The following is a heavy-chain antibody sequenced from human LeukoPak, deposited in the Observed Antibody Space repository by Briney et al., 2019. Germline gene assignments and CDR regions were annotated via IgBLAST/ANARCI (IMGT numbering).Heavy chain of an antibody. J-gene: IGHJ4*02. CDR1: GYSISSNYH. Sequence: SETLSLTCTVSGYSISSNYHWGWIRQPPGKGLEWIATIYHSGSTYYNPSLKSRVTISVDTSKNQFSLKMRSVTAADTAVYYCERVRAVAGTPPDYWGQGTLVTVSS. CDR3: ERVRAVAGTPPDY. CDR2: IYHSGST. V-gene: IGHV4-38-2*02. D-gene: IGHD6-19*01.